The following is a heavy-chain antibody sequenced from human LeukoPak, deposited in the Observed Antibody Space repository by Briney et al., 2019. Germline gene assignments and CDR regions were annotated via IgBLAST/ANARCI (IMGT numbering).Heavy chain of an antibody. Sequence: QPGGSLRLSCAASGLTFSSFAMSWVRQAPGKGLEWVSVICGSGDTTYYADSVKGRFTISRDNSKNTLYLQMNSLRGEDTAVYYCAKGSGGSCYSQVYSWGQGTLVT. CDR2: ICGSGDTT. CDR3: AKGSGGSCYSQVYS. CDR1: GLTFSSFA. J-gene: IGHJ4*02. D-gene: IGHD2-15*01. V-gene: IGHV3-23*01.